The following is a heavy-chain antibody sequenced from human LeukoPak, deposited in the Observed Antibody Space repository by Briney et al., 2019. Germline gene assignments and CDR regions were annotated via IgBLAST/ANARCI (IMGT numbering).Heavy chain of an antibody. Sequence: SETLSLTCTVSGGSISSYYWSWIRQPPGKGLGWIGYIYYSGSTNYNPSLKSRVTISVDTSKNQFSLKLSSVTAADTAVYYCARRIEYSSSSCYFDYWGQGTLVTVSS. CDR3: ARRIEYSSSSCYFDY. CDR2: IYYSGST. V-gene: IGHV4-59*01. D-gene: IGHD6-6*01. J-gene: IGHJ4*02. CDR1: GGSISSYY.